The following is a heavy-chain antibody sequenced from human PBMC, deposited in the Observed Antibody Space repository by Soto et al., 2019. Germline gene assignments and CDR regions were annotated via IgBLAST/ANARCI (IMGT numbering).Heavy chain of an antibody. J-gene: IGHJ6*02. D-gene: IGHD3-9*01. V-gene: IGHV1-69*04. Sequence: SVKVSCKASGGTFSSYTISWVRQAPGQGLEWMGRIIPILGIANYAQKFQGRVTITADKSTSTAYMELSSLRSEDTAVYYCARDRSLGYFEPYVMDFWGQGTTIIVSS. CDR3: ARDRSLGYFEPYVMDF. CDR2: IIPILGIA. CDR1: GGTFSSYT.